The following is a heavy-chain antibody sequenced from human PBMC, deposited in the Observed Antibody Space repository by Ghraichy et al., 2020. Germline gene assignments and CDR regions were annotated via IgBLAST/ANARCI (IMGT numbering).Heavy chain of an antibody. Sequence: GESLNISCAASGFTFSSYAMSWVRQAPGKGLEWVSAISGSGGSTYYADSVKGRFTISRDNSKNTLYLQMNSLRAEDTAVYYCAKAGKGIAAALYYFDYWGQGTLVTVSS. V-gene: IGHV3-23*01. D-gene: IGHD6-13*01. J-gene: IGHJ4*02. CDR3: AKAGKGIAAALYYFDY. CDR2: ISGSGGST. CDR1: GFTFSSYA.